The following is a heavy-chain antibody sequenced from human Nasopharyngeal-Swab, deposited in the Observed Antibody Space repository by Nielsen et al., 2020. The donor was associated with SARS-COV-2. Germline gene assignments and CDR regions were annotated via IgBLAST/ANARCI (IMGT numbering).Heavy chain of an antibody. D-gene: IGHD4-17*01. Sequence: SETLSPTCAVYGGSFTTYSWIWIRQPPGKGLEWIGEINHIGSTNYNTYNPSLNSRVTISLATSRNQFSLTLTSVTAADTAIYICARGRYYGDYDYWGQGALVTVSS. J-gene: IGHJ4*02. CDR2: INHIGST. CDR1: GGSFTTYS. V-gene: IGHV4-34*01. CDR3: ARGRYYGDYDY.